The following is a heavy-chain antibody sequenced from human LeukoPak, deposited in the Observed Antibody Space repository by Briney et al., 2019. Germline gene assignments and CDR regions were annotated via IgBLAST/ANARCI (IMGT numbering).Heavy chain of an antibody. D-gene: IGHD2-2*01. V-gene: IGHV3-33*01. J-gene: IGHJ6*03. Sequence: GRSLRLSCAASGFTFSSYGMHWVRQAPGKGLEWVAVIWYDGSNKYYADSVKGRFTISRDNSKNTLYLQMNSLRAEDTAVYYCARDPTGRYCSGTSCYGLMDVWGKGTTVTVSS. CDR2: IWYDGSNK. CDR3: ARDPTGRYCSGTSCYGLMDV. CDR1: GFTFSSYG.